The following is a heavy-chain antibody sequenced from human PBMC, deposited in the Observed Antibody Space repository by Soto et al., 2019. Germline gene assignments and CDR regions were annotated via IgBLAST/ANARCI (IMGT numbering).Heavy chain of an antibody. V-gene: IGHV4-34*01. CDR3: ARGVFTIFGVVINWFDP. CDR1: GGSFSGYY. CDR2: INHSGST. D-gene: IGHD3-3*01. J-gene: IGHJ5*02. Sequence: SETLSLTCAVSGGSFSGYYWSWIRQPPGKGLEWIGEINHSGSTNYNPSLKSRVTISVDTSKNQFSLKLSSVTAADTAVYYWARGVFTIFGVVINWFDPWGQGTLVTVSS.